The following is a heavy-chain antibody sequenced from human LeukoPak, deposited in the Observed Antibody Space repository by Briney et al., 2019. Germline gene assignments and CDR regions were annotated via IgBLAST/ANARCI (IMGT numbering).Heavy chain of an antibody. Sequence: GGSLRLSCAASGFTFSSSSMSWVRQAPGKGLEWVSAISNNGGYTYYADSVQGRFTISRDNSKSTLCLQMNSLRAEDTAVYYCAKQLGYCSDGSCYFPYWGQGTLVTVSS. CDR3: AKQLGYCSDGSCYFPY. V-gene: IGHV3-23*01. CDR2: ISNNGGYT. J-gene: IGHJ4*02. CDR1: GFTFSSSS. D-gene: IGHD2-15*01.